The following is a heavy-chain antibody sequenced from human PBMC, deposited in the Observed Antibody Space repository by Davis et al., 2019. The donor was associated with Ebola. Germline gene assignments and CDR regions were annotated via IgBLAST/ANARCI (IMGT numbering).Heavy chain of an antibody. D-gene: IGHD3-3*01. J-gene: IGHJ4*02. Sequence: ASVKVSCKASGYTFTSYYMHWVRQAPGQGLEWMGIIHPSGGTTIYAQDFQGRVIMTRDTSTSTVYMDLSSLRSEDTAVYYCARDQLEGDFWSGSFDYWGQGALVTVSS. V-gene: IGHV1-46*01. CDR3: ARDQLEGDFWSGSFDY. CDR2: IHPSGGTT. CDR1: GYTFTSYY.